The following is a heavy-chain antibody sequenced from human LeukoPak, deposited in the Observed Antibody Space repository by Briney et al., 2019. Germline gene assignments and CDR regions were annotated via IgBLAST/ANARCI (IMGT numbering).Heavy chain of an antibody. CDR2: INPNSGGT. Sequence: ASVKVSCKASGYTFTGYYMHWVRQAPGQGLEWMGWINPNSGGTNYAQNFQGRVTMTRDTSISTAYMELTRLRSDDTAVYYCARGGLRVMVYRLYYMDVWGKGTTVTVSS. V-gene: IGHV1-2*02. J-gene: IGHJ6*03. CDR1: GYTFTGYY. CDR3: ARGGLRVMVYRLYYMDV. D-gene: IGHD2-8*01.